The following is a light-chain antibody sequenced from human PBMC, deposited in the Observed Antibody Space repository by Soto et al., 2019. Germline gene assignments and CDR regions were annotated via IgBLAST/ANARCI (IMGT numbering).Light chain of an antibody. CDR1: QDIGTW. V-gene: IGKV1-12*01. J-gene: IGKJ1*01. CDR2: PAS. CDR3: QQANSFPPWT. Sequence: DIQMTQSPSSVSASIGDRVIITCRASQDIGTWLAWYQQKPGQVPNLLMYPASSLHSAVPSRFSGSGSGTEFTLTISSLQPEDFATYYCQQANSFPPWTFGQGTKVDNK.